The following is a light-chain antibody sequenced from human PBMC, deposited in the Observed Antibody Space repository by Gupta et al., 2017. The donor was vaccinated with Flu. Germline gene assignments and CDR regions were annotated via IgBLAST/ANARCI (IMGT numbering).Light chain of an antibody. CDR2: GAS. V-gene: IGKV3-15*01. CDR3: QHDNNWGT. J-gene: IGKJ1*01. CDR1: QSISAN. Sequence: SPATLSVSPGERATLSCRASQSISANLDWYQQKPGQAPRLLIYGASNRATGIPDRFSCSGSGTEFTLTSTSLQSEDFAIYYLQHDNNWGTFGHGTKVELK.